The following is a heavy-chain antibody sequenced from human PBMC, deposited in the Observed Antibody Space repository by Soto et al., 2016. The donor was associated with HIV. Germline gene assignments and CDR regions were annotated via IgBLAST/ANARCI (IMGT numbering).Heavy chain of an antibody. J-gene: IGHJ4*02. Sequence: EVQLVESGGVVVQPGGSLRLSCAASGFTFDDYTMHWVRQAPGKSLEWVSLISWDGGSTYYADSVKGRFTISRDNSKNSLYLQMNSLRTEDTALYYCAKMGGGVRGSRDDYWGQGTLVTVSS. D-gene: IGHD3-16*01. CDR2: ISWDGGST. CDR1: GFTFDDYT. V-gene: IGHV3-43*01. CDR3: AKMGGGVRGSRDDY.